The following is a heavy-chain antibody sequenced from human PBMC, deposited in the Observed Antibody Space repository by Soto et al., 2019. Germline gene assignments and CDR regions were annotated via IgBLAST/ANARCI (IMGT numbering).Heavy chain of an antibody. J-gene: IGHJ4*02. CDR1: GFSFSPSG. CDR2: IWNDGTTT. V-gene: IGHV3-33*01. D-gene: IGHD4-4*01. Sequence: LVESGGGVAQPGRSLRLSCATSGFSFSPSGMHWVRQAPGKGLEWLAIIWNDGTTTYYADSVKGRFTISRDNSKNTLYLQMNSLIDEYTAVYYCARDGSHYDVDYWGQGTLVTVSS. CDR3: ARDGSHYDVDY.